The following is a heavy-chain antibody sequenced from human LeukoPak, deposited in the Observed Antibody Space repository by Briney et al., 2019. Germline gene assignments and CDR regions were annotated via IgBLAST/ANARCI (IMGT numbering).Heavy chain of an antibody. D-gene: IGHD2-8*01. Sequence: ASVKVSCTASGYTFTGYYLHWVRQAPGQGLEWMGWINPNSGDTKYAQNFQGRVTMTRDTSITTAYMELSRLRSDDTAVYYCARDRPFYAHTNVYHSAQYFQPWGQGTLVTVSS. CDR2: INPNSGDT. J-gene: IGHJ1*01. CDR1: GYTFTGYY. CDR3: ARDRPFYAHTNVYHSAQYFQP. V-gene: IGHV1-2*02.